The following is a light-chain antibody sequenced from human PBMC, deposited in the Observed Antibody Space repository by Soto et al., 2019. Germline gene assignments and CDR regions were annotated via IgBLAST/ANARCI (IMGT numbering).Light chain of an antibody. CDR3: QQYNSYCWT. V-gene: IGKV1-5*01. J-gene: IGKJ1*01. Sequence: DIQMTQSPSTLSGSVGDRVTITCRASQTISSWLAWYQQKPGKAPKLLIYDASSLESGVPSRFSGSGSGTEFTLTISSLQPDDFATYYCQQYNSYCWTFGQGTKVDIK. CDR2: DAS. CDR1: QTISSW.